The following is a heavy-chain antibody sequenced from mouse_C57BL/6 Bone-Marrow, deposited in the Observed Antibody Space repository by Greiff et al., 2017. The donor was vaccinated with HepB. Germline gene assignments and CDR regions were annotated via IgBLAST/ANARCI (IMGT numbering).Heavy chain of an antibody. CDR3: ARRGLWYPKLLDY. D-gene: IGHD2-1*01. J-gene: IGHJ2*01. V-gene: IGHV1-53*01. CDR2: INPSNGGT. Sequence: VQLQQSGTELVKPGASVKLSCKASGYTFTSYWMHWVKQRPGQGLEWIGNINPSNGGTNYNEKFKSKATLTVDKSSSTAYMQLSSLTSEDSAVYYCARRGLWYPKLLDYWGQGTTLTVSS. CDR1: GYTFTSYW.